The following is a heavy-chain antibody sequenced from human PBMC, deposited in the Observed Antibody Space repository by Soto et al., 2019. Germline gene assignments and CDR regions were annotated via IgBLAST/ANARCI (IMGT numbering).Heavy chain of an antibody. J-gene: IGHJ4*02. D-gene: IGHD1-20*01. Sequence: ASVKVSCKASGGTFSSYAISWVRQAPGQGLEWMGGIIPIFGTANYAQKFQGRVTITADESTSTAYMELSSLRSEDTAVYYCAGEGGGITGKAFDYWGQGTLVTVSS. CDR2: IIPIFGTA. CDR1: GGTFSSYA. CDR3: AGEGGGITGKAFDY. V-gene: IGHV1-69*13.